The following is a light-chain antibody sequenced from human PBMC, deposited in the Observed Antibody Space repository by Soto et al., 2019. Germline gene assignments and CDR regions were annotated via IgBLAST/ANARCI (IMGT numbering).Light chain of an antibody. CDR3: QQYCSSPYT. CDR2: GSS. V-gene: IGKV3-20*01. Sequence: ELVLTQSPGTLSLSPGERATLSCRASQSVTSSYLAWYQQKPGQAPRLLIYGSSSRATGIPDRFSGSGSGTDFTLTISRLEPADCAVYYCQQYCSSPYTFVQGTKLEIK. J-gene: IGKJ2*01. CDR1: QSVTSSY.